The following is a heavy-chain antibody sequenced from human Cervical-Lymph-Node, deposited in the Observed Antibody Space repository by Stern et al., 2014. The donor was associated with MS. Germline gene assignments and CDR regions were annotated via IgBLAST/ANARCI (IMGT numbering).Heavy chain of an antibody. CDR3: ARGELKEGLVRGMDV. CDR1: GGTFSSYA. V-gene: IGHV1-69*01. D-gene: IGHD1-26*01. J-gene: IGHJ6*02. CDR2: ILPIFGTA. Sequence: VQLEESGAEVKKTGSSVKVSCKASGGTFSSYAISWVRQAPGQGLEWMGGILPIFGTANYAQKFQGRVTITADESTSTAYMELSSLRSEDTAVYYCARGELKEGLVRGMDVWGQGTTVTVSS.